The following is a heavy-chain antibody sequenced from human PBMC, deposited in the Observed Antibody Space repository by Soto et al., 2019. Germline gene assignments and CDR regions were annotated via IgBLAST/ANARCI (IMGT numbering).Heavy chain of an antibody. CDR2: IYWDDDK. Sequence: QITLKESGPTLVEPTETLTLTCSFSGFSLTTSGVGVGWLRQAPGKALECLGIIYWDDDKRYNPSLKNRLTISKDTSKNPVVLSITYMEPVDTATYFCAYRLTYRTYWHVGYFDPWGQGTLVTVS. CDR1: GFSLTTSGVG. J-gene: IGHJ5*02. CDR3: AYRLTYRTYWHVGYFDP. V-gene: IGHV2-5*02. D-gene: IGHD1-1*01.